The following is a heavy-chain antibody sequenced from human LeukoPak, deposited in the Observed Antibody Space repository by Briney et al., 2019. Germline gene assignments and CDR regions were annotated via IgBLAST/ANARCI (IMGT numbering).Heavy chain of an antibody. J-gene: IGHJ5*02. CDR2: IYYSGST. V-gene: IGHV4-39*07. D-gene: IGHD3-10*01. CDR3: ARVVRWFGELLGTYNWFDP. Sequence: SETLSLTCTVSGGSISSSSYYWGWIRQPPGKGLEWIGSIYYSGSTYYNPSLKSRVTISVDTSKNQFSLKLSSVTAADTAVYYCARVVRWFGELLGTYNWFDPWGQGTLVTVSS. CDR1: GGSISSSSYY.